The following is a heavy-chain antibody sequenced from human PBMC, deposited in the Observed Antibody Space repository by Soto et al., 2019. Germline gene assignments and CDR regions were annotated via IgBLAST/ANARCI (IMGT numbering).Heavy chain of an antibody. V-gene: IGHV6-1*01. J-gene: IGHJ5*02. CDR2: TYYRSKWYN. CDR3: ASSIADGRGCWVDP. CDR1: GASVSSNSAA. D-gene: IGHD6-6*01. Sequence: SHTVSLTCAISGASVSSNSAAWNWIRQSPSRGLEWLGRTYYRSKWYNDYAVSVKSRITINPDTSKNKFSMQLYSVTQEYTAVYYCASSIADGRGCWVDPWRQGPLVTVSS.